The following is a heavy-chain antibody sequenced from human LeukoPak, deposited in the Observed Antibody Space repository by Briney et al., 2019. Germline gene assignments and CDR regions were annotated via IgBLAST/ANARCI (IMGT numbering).Heavy chain of an antibody. V-gene: IGHV3-23*01. CDR1: GFTFSSYA. Sequence: PGGSLRLSCAASGFTFSSYAMSWVRQAPGKGLEWVSAISGSGGSTYYADPVKGRFTISTDNAKIPLYLQMNSRRAEDTAVYYCAKEYSRRVGEAFDIWGQGTMVTVSS. D-gene: IGHD2-15*01. J-gene: IGHJ3*02. CDR2: ISGSGGST. CDR3: AKEYSRRVGEAFDI.